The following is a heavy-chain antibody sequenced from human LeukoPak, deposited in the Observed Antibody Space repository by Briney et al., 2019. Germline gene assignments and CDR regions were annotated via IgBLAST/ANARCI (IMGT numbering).Heavy chain of an antibody. D-gene: IGHD5-24*01. CDR1: GFSIGTGYS. J-gene: IGHJ5*02. Sequence: SETLSLTCSVSGFSIGTGYSWGWIRQPPGKGLEWIGTIYHRGNTYYNPSLMSRVTISLDTSKNQFSLKLSSVTAADTAVYYCARELEIGHTEDGEVWFDPWGQGTLVTVSS. V-gene: IGHV4-38-2*02. CDR2: IYHRGNT. CDR3: ARELEIGHTEDGEVWFDP.